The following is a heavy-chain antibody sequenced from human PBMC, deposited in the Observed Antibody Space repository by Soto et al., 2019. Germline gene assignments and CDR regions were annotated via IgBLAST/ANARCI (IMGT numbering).Heavy chain of an antibody. D-gene: IGHD5-18*01. J-gene: IGHJ5*02. CDR1: GGSISSVGYY. CDR2: ISYSGST. Sequence: QGQLQQSGPGLVKPSQTLSLTCTVSGGSISSVGYYWNWVRQPPGKGLEWIGSISYSGSTYYNPSLRSRVIISVDTSKNQCSLKLSSVTAADTAVYYCAREDKSYGYASWGQGTLVTVSS. CDR3: AREDKSYGYAS. V-gene: IGHV4-31*03.